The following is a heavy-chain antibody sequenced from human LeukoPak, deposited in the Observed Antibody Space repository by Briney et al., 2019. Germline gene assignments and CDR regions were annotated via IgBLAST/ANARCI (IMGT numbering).Heavy chain of an antibody. CDR2: IYYSGST. J-gene: IGHJ4*02. CDR3: ARTPSYGGNDY. V-gene: IGHV4-59*01. Sequence: SETLSLTCTVSGGSISSYYWSWIRQPPGKGREGSGYIYYSGSTNYNPSLKSRVTISVDTSKNQFSLKLSSVTAADTAVYYCARTPSYGGNDYWGQGTLVTVSS. D-gene: IGHD4-23*01. CDR1: GGSISSYY.